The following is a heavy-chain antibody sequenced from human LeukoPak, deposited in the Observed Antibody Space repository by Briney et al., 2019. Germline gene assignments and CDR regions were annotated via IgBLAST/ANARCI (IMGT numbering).Heavy chain of an antibody. CDR2: VIPIFGTA. Sequence: SVKVSCKASGGTFSSYAISWVRQAPGQGDEWMGGVIPIFGTANYAQKFQGRVTVTADESTSTAYMELSSLRSEDTAVYYCARAPMTYYYGSGSSVYFQHWGQGTLVTVSS. D-gene: IGHD3-10*01. CDR3: ARAPMTYYYGSGSSVYFQH. CDR1: GGTFSSYA. J-gene: IGHJ1*01. V-gene: IGHV1-69*13.